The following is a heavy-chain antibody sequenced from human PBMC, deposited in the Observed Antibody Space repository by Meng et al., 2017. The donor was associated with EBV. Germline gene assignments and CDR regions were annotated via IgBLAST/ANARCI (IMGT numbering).Heavy chain of an antibody. V-gene: IGHV1-8*01. CDR1: GYTFTSYD. J-gene: IGHJ5*02. Sequence: HVQLVPCGAEVQTPGASVKVSCKASGYTFTSYDINWVRQATGQGLEWMGWMNPNSGNTGYAQKFQGRVTMTRNTSISTAYMELSSLRSEDTAVYYCARGPYYYDSSGYYYGEFDPWGQGTLVTVSS. CDR3: ARGPYYYDSSGYYYGEFDP. D-gene: IGHD3-22*01. CDR2: MNPNSGNT.